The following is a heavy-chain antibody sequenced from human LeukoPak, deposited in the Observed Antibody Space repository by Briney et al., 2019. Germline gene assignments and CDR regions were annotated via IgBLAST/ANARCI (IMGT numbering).Heavy chain of an antibody. CDR1: GVSISSGSNY. J-gene: IGHJ3*02. V-gene: IGHV4-39*07. Sequence: SETLSLTCRVSGVSISSGSNYWCWIRQPPGKTLEWIGSIYSSGSTYYNSSLKSRVIILIDTAKNHFSLNLSSVTAADTAVYYCARSDGYGLVGIWGQGTMVTFSS. D-gene: IGHD5-18*01. CDR3: ARSDGYGLVGI. CDR2: IYSSGST.